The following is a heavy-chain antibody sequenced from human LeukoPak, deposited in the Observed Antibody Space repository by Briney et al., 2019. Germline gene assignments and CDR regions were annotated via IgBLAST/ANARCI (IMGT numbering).Heavy chain of an antibody. D-gene: IGHD5-12*01. CDR1: GFTFSSYA. V-gene: IGHV3-20*04. Sequence: GGSLRLSCAASGFTFSSYAMSWVRQAPGKGLEWVSGINWNGGSTGYADSVKGRFTISRDNAKNSLYLQMNSLRAEDTALYYCAREWLRAFDYWGQGTLVTVSS. CDR3: AREWLRAFDY. CDR2: INWNGGST. J-gene: IGHJ4*02.